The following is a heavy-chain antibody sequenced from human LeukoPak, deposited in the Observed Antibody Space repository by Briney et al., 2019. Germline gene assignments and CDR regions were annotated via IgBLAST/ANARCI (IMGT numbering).Heavy chain of an antibody. D-gene: IGHD6-13*01. CDR1: GYTFTSYG. V-gene: IGHV1-2*02. J-gene: IGHJ5*02. CDR2: INPNSGGT. Sequence: WASVKVSCKASGYTFTSYGISWVRQAPGQGLEWMGWINPNSGGTNYAQKFQGRVTMTRDTSISTAYMELSRLRSDDTAVYYCARDFRAAAAGPAWGQGTLVTVSS. CDR3: ARDFRAAAAGPA.